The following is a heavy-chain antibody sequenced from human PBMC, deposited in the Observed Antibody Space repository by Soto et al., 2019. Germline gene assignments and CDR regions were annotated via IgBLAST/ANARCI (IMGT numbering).Heavy chain of an antibody. Sequence: SETLSLTCAVYGGSFSGYYWYWLRKPPGKGLEWIGEINHSGSTNYNPSLKSRVTISVDTSKNQFSLKLSSVTAADTAVYYCARGRYFDWLLISYGMDVWGQGTTVTVS. D-gene: IGHD3-9*01. J-gene: IGHJ6*02. CDR2: INHSGST. V-gene: IGHV4-34*01. CDR1: GGSFSGYY. CDR3: ARGRYFDWLLISYGMDV.